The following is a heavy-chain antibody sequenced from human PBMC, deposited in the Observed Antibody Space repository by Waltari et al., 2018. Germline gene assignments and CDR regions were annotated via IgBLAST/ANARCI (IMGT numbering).Heavy chain of an antibody. V-gene: IGHV3-48*03. Sequence: EVRLVESGGNLVQPGGSLRLSCAASGFSFSSYEMNWVSQAPGRGLEWGSYISSSGSTKYYADSVKGRVTIARDNAKNSLYLQMNSLRADDTAVYYCARVRVVMGEGVYWGQGTLVTVSS. D-gene: IGHD2-15*01. J-gene: IGHJ4*02. CDR1: GFSFSSYE. CDR3: ARVRVVMGEGVY. CDR2: ISSSGSTK.